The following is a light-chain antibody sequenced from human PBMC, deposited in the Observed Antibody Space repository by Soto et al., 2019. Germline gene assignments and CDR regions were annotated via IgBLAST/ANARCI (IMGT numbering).Light chain of an antibody. CDR3: SSFAGTPPHIV. CDR2: EVS. V-gene: IGLV2-23*02. CDR1: SSDVGSYKL. Sequence: QSVLTQPASVSGSPGQSITISCTGTSSDVGSYKLVSWYQQHPGKAPKLMISEVSKRPSGISDRFSGSKSGSTASLTISGPQAEEGGDYQSSSFAGTPPHIVFGGATRLTS. J-gene: IGLJ7*02.